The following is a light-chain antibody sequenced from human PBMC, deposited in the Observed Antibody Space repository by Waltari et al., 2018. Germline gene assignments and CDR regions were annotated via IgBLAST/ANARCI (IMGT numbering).Light chain of an antibody. CDR1: SSDVGGYHY. V-gene: IGLV2-14*01. J-gene: IGLJ3*02. CDR2: EVS. CDR3: SSYTSSSTLV. Sequence: QSALTQPASVSGSPGQSITISCTGTSSDVGGYHYVSWYQQHPGKAPKLMIYEVSNRPSGGSNRFSGSKSCNTASLTIAGLQAEDEADYYCSSYTSSSTLVFGGGTKLTVL.